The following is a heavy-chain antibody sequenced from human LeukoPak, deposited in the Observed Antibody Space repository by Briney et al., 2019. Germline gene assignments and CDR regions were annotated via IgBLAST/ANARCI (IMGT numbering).Heavy chain of an antibody. V-gene: IGHV4-59*01. D-gene: IGHD6-13*01. Sequence: SETLSLTCTVSGGSISSYYWSWIRQPPGKGLEWIGYIYYSGSTNYNPSPKSRVTISVDTSKNQFSLKLSSVTAADTAVYYCARDSSSWYGGWDYWGQGTLVTVSS. CDR2: IYYSGST. CDR3: ARDSSSWYGGWDY. J-gene: IGHJ4*02. CDR1: GGSISSYY.